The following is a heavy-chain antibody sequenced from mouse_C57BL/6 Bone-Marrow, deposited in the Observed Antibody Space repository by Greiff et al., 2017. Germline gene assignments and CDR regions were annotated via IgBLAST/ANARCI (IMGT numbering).Heavy chain of an antibody. CDR1: GFNIKDDY. Sequence: EVQLQQSGAELVRPGASVKLSCTASGFNIKDDYMHWVKQRPEQGLEWIGWIDPENGDTEYASKFQGKATITADTSSNTAYLQLSSLTSEDTAVYYCTTGAFYDYDAWFVYWGQGTLVTVSA. CDR2: IDPENGDT. CDR3: TTGAFYDYDAWFVY. D-gene: IGHD2-4*01. V-gene: IGHV14-4*01. J-gene: IGHJ3*01.